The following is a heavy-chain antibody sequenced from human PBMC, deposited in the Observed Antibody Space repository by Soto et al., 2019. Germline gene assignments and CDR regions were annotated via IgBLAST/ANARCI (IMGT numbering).Heavy chain of an antibody. CDR2: IYYSGST. J-gene: IGHJ6*02. V-gene: IGHV4-39*01. CDR1: GGSISSDSYY. Sequence: SETLSLTCTVSGGSISSDSYYWGWIRQPPGKGLEWIGSIYYSGSTYYNPSLNSRVTVSVDTSKNQFSLKVTSVTAADTAVYYCAILYVYCIRNSCHGHYALDVWGQGTTVTVSS. D-gene: IGHD2-2*01. CDR3: AILYVYCIRNSCHGHYALDV.